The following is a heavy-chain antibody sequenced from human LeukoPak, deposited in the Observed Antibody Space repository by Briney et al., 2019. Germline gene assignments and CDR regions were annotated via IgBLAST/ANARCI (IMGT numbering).Heavy chain of an antibody. CDR1: GGSISNTNW. CDR3: AREGGPYRPLDY. Sequence: PSETLSLTSGVSGGSISNTNWWSWVRQPPGKGLEWIGEVNLQGSTNYNPSLKSRVAISVDKSENHISLKLTSVTAADTAVYYCAREGGPYRPLDYSGQGTLVTVAS. V-gene: IGHV4-4*02. J-gene: IGHJ4*02. CDR2: VNLQGST.